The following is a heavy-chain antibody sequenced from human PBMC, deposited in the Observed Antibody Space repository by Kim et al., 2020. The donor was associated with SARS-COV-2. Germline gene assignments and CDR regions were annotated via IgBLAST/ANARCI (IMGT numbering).Heavy chain of an antibody. D-gene: IGHD6-13*01. CDR3: ARDLAADSSSWYTPVYYGMDV. Sequence: GGSLRLSCAASGFTFSDYYMSWIRQAPGKGLEWVSYISSSSSYTNYADSVKGRFTISRDNAKNSLYLQMNSLRAEDTAVYYCARDLAADSSSWYTPVYYGMDVWGQGTTVTVSS. CDR2: ISSSSSYT. V-gene: IGHV3-11*06. CDR1: GFTFSDYY. J-gene: IGHJ6*02.